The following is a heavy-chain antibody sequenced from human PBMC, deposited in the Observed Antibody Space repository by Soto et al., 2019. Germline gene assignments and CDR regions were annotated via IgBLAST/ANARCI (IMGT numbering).Heavy chain of an antibody. Sequence: GSLRLSCEASGFTLINCAMSWVRQAPGKGLEWVSGISGTGRSTFYADSVKGRFTISRDNSKKTVYLQMNSLRAEDTAVYYCAKGNASGWYFFDYWGQGTLVTVSS. V-gene: IGHV3-23*01. D-gene: IGHD6-19*01. J-gene: IGHJ4*02. CDR3: AKGNASGWYFFDY. CDR1: GFTLINCA. CDR2: ISGTGRST.